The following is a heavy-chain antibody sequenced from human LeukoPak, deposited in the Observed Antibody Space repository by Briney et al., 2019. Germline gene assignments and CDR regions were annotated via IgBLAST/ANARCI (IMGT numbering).Heavy chain of an antibody. CDR2: ISYDGSNK. CDR3: ARDYGITMVRGDLDY. V-gene: IGHV3-30*04. J-gene: IGHJ4*02. CDR1: GFTFSSYA. Sequence: GGSLRLSCAASGFTFSSYAMHWVRQAPGKGLEWVAVISYDGSNKYYADSVKGRFTISRDNSKNTLYLQMNSLRAEDTAVYYCARDYGITMVRGDLDYWGQGTLVTVSS. D-gene: IGHD3-10*01.